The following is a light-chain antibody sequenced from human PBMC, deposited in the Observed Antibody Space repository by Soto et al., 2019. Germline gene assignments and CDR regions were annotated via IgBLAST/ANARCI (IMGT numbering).Light chain of an antibody. CDR1: SSDIGAYNY. V-gene: IGLV2-8*01. CDR2: EVS. J-gene: IGLJ3*02. CDR3: SLYAGSNNLV. Sequence: QSALTQPPSASGSPGQSVTLSCTGTSSDIGAYNYVSWYQQHPGKAPKLVIYEVSKRPSGVPDRFSGSQSGNTASLTVSGLQAEDEADYYCSLYAGSNNLVFGGGTKLTVL.